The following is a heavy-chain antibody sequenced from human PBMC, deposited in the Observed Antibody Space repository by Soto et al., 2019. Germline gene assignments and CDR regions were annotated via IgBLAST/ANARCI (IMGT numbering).Heavy chain of an antibody. CDR3: ARGRYCLTGRCFPNWFDS. CDR2: IYKSATT. CDR1: GASFTSYY. D-gene: IGHD7-27*01. Sequence: ETLALTCTVSGASFTSYYWSWIRQPPGNGLEWIGFIYKSATTYYNPPFESRVAISVDTSKSQFSLNVTSVTAADTAVYFCARGRYCLTGRCFPNWFDSWGQGALVTVSS. V-gene: IGHV4-4*08. J-gene: IGHJ5*01.